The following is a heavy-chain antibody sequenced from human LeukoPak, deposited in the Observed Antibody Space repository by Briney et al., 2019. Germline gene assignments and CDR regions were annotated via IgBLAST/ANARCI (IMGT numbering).Heavy chain of an antibody. Sequence: ASVKVSCKASGYTFTSYGISWVRQAPGQGLEWMGWISAYNGNTNYAQKLQGRVTMTTDTSTSTAYMELRSLRSDDTAVYYCAREKEYCGGDCSVFDSWGQGTLVTVSS. V-gene: IGHV1-18*01. CDR2: ISAYNGNT. CDR1: GYTFTSYG. D-gene: IGHD2-21*02. CDR3: AREKEYCGGDCSVFDS. J-gene: IGHJ4*02.